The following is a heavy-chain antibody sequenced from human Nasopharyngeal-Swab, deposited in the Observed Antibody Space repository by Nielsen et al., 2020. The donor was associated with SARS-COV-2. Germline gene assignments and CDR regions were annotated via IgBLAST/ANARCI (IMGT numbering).Heavy chain of an antibody. CDR1: GFTLSSYW. CDR2: IKQDGSEK. J-gene: IGHJ3*02. V-gene: IGHV3-7*01. D-gene: IGHD2-2*01. Sequence: GESLQISCAASGFTLSSYWMSWVRQAPGKGLEWVANIKQDGSEKYYVDSVKGRFTISRDNAKNSLYLQMNSLRAEDTAVYYCARDRDYAGAFDIWGQGTMVTVSS. CDR3: ARDRDYAGAFDI.